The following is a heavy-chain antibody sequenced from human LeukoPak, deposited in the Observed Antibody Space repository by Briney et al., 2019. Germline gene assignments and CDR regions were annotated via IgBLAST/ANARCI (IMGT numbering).Heavy chain of an antibody. CDR3: ARRTYYYDSSGGVYYGMDV. D-gene: IGHD3-22*01. V-gene: IGHV1-69*13. CDR1: GGTFSSYA. J-gene: IGHJ6*02. CDR2: IIPIFGTA. Sequence: WASVKVSCKASGGTFSSYAISWVRQAPGQGLEWMGGIIPIFGTANYAQKFQGRVTITADESTSTAYMELSSLRSEDTAVSYCARRTYYYDSSGGVYYGMDVWGQGTTVTVSS.